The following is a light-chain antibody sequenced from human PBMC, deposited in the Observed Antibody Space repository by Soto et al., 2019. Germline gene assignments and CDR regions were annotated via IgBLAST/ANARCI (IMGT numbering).Light chain of an antibody. CDR2: EVS. J-gene: IGLJ1*01. Sequence: QSVLTQPASVSGSPGQSITISCTGTSSDVEIYNFVSWYQQHPGRAPKFVIYEVSKRPSGISNRFSGSKSGNTASLTISGLQPEDEADYYYCSYASNSAYVFGTGTKVTVL. V-gene: IGLV2-23*02. CDR1: SSDVEIYNF. CDR3: CSYASNSAYV.